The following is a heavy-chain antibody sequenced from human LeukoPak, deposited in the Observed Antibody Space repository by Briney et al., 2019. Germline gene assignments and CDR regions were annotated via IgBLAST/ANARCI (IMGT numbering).Heavy chain of an antibody. D-gene: IGHD3-10*01. CDR2: VSFDGSIK. CDR3: ARPPQTYYYGSGTPH. CDR1: GFTFSSHS. Sequence: PGGSLRLSCAASGFTFSSHSIHWVRQAPGKGLEWVAVVSFDGSIKYYADSVKGRFTISRDNAKNSLYLQMNSLRAEDTAVYYCARPPQTYYYGSGTPHWGQGTLVTVSS. V-gene: IGHV3-30-3*01. J-gene: IGHJ4*02.